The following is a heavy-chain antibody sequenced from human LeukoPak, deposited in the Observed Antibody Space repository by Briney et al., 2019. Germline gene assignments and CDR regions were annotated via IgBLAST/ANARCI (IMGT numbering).Heavy chain of an antibody. CDR1: GFTFSSYA. V-gene: IGHV3-30-3*01. CDR2: ISYDGSNK. Sequence: GGSLRLSCAAPGFTFSSYAMHWVRQAPGKGLEWVAVISYDGSNKYYADSVKGRFTISRDNSKNTLYLQMNSLRAEDTAVYYCARDGGAAAGRPFDYWGQGTLVTVSS. J-gene: IGHJ4*02. D-gene: IGHD6-13*01. CDR3: ARDGGAAAGRPFDY.